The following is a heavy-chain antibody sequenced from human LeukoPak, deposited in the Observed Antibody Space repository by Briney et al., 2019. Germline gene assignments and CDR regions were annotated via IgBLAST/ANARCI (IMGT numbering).Heavy chain of an antibody. CDR3: ARDTYYYDSSGQGFDY. CDR1: GGSISSYY. CDR2: IYTSGST. Sequence: SETLSLTCTVSGGSISSYYWSWIRQPAGKGLEWIGRIYTSGSTNYNPSLKSRVTMSVDTSKNQFSLKLSSVTAADTAVYYCARDTYYYDSSGQGFDYWGQGTLVTVSS. J-gene: IGHJ4*02. D-gene: IGHD3-22*01. V-gene: IGHV4-4*07.